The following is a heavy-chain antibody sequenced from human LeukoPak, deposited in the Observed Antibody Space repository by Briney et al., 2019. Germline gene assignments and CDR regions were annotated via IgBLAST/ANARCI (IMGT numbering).Heavy chain of an antibody. D-gene: IGHD5-12*01. J-gene: IGHJ4*02. CDR2: IYPGDSDT. CDR1: GYSFTNYW. V-gene: IGHV5-51*01. CDR3: ARLYGGYDWGLIDY. Sequence: GESLKISFKISGYSFTNYWIGWVRQMPGKGLEWMGIIYPGDSDTRYSPSFQGQVTISADKSISTAYLQWSSLKASATAMYYCARLYGGYDWGLIDYWGQGTLVTVSS.